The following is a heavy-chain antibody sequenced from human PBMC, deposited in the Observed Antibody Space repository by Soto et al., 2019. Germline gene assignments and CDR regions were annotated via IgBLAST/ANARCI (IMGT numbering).Heavy chain of an antibody. Sequence: GGSLRLSCAASGFNFSSYAMHWVRQAPGKGLERVAVISHDGSKKYYADSVKGRFTISRDNSKNTLYLQTNSLRAEDTAVYYCARGHYRISGLELEFYLAYWGQETLLTFS. CDR1: GFNFSSYA. D-gene: IGHD1-1*01. V-gene: IGHV3-30-3*01. J-gene: IGHJ4*02. CDR2: ISHDGSKK. CDR3: ARGHYRISGLELEFYLAY.